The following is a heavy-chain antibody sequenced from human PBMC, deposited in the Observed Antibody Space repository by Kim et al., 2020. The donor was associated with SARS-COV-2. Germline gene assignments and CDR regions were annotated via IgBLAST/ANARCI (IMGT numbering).Heavy chain of an antibody. CDR3: ARDLGAVAGTYYFDY. J-gene: IGHJ4*02. D-gene: IGHD6-19*01. V-gene: IGHV3-48*02. CDR1: GFTFSSYS. CDR2: ISSSSSTI. Sequence: GGSLRLSCAASGFTFSSYSMNWVRQAPGKGLEWVSYISSSSSTIYYADSVKGRFTISRDNAKNSLYLQMNSLRDEDTAVYYCARDLGAVAGTYYFDYWGQGTLVTVSS.